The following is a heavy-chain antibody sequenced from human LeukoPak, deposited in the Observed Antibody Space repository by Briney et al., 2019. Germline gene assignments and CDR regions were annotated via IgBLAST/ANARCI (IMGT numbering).Heavy chain of an antibody. J-gene: IGHJ4*02. D-gene: IGHD6-13*01. CDR3: ARRAAGGTYFDH. V-gene: IGHV5-51*01. Sequence: GGSREISWQGSGSRFTSYWIGWVRQLPGKGLGWRGIIYPGDSDTRYSPSFQGQFTISADKSISTAYLQWSSLKASDTAMYYCARRAAGGTYFDHWGQGTLVTVSS. CDR2: IYPGDSDT. CDR1: GSRFTSYW.